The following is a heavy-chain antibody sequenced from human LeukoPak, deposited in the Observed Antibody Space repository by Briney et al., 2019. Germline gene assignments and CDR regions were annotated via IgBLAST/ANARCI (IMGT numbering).Heavy chain of an antibody. CDR3: ARAVAGTYFDS. J-gene: IGHJ4*02. D-gene: IGHD6-19*01. Sequence: GGSLRLSCAASGFTLRSYWMHWVRQAPGKGLVWVSRINSDGSITSYADSVKGRFTICRVNAKNTLYVQMNSLRAEDTAVYYCARAVAGTYFDSWGQGTLVTVSS. CDR1: GFTLRSYW. V-gene: IGHV3-74*01. CDR2: INSDGSIT.